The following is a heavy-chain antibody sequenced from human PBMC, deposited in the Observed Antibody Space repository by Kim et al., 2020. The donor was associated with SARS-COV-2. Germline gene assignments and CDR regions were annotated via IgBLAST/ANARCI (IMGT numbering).Heavy chain of an antibody. CDR2: IYYSGST. Sequence: SETLSLTCTVSGGSISSYYWSWIRQPPGKVLEWIGYIYYSGSTNYNPSLKSRVTISVDTSKNQFSLKLSSVTAADTAVYYCARDFRWEDYGMDVWGQGTTVTVSS. CDR3: ARDFRWEDYGMDV. D-gene: IGHD1-26*01. CDR1: GGSISSYY. V-gene: IGHV4-59*01. J-gene: IGHJ6*02.